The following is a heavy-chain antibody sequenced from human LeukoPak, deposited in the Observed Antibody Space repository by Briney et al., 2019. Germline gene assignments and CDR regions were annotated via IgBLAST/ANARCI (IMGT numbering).Heavy chain of an antibody. CDR1: GYTFTSYY. D-gene: IGHD3-22*01. CDR3: ARGWYYDSSGYWGVFDY. V-gene: IGHV1-46*01. J-gene: IGHJ4*02. CDR2: INPTGGST. Sequence: ALVKVSCKASGYTFTSYYIHWVRQAPGQGLEWMGIINPTGGSTSYAQKFQGRVTMTRDTSTSTVYMELSSLRSEDTAVYYCARGWYYDSSGYWGVFDYWGQGTLVTVSS.